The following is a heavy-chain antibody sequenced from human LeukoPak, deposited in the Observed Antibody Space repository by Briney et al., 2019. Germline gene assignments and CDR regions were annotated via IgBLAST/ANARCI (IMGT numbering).Heavy chain of an antibody. J-gene: IGHJ4*02. CDR1: GFTFSSYG. CDR2: IRYDGSNK. Sequence: GGSLRLSCAASGFTFSSYGMHWVRQAPGKGLEWVAFIRYDGSNKYYADSVKGRFTISRDNSKNTLYLQMNSLRREDAAVYYCANGDCRGGRCSSGAYWGQGTLVTVSS. CDR3: ANGDCRGGRCSSGAY. D-gene: IGHD2-15*01. V-gene: IGHV3-30*02.